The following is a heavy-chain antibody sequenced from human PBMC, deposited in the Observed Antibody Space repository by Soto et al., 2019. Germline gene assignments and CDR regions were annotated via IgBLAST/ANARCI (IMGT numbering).Heavy chain of an antibody. D-gene: IGHD3-3*01. CDR2: SRNKANSYTT. V-gene: IGHV3-72*01. CDR1: GFTVRDHY. CDR3: ASSWSAYTKNYYYGMDV. Sequence: EVQLVESGGGLVQPGGSLRLSCAASGFTVRDHYMDWVRQAPGKGLEGVGRSRNKANSYTTEYAASVKGRFTISRDDSKNSLYRQMNRLKTEDTAVYYCASSWSAYTKNYYYGMDVWGQGTTVTVSS. J-gene: IGHJ6*02.